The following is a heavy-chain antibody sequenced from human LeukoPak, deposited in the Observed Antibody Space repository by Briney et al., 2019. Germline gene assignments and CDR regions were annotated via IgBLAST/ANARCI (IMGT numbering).Heavy chain of an antibody. CDR3: ARAKYNSGWYGAFDI. CDR1: GYTLSEIS. D-gene: IGHD6-19*01. CDR2: FDPEDGET. J-gene: IGHJ3*02. V-gene: IGHV1-24*01. Sequence: ASVKVSCKVSGYTLSEISMQWVRQAPGEGLEWMGGFDPEDGETIYAQKFQGRVTMTEDTSTDTAYMELSSLRFEDTAVYYCARAKYNSGWYGAFDIWGQGTMVTVSS.